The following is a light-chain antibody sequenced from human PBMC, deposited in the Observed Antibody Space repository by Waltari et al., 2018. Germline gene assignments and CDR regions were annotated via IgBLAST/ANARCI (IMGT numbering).Light chain of an antibody. V-gene: IGKV4-1*01. CDR1: QSVLYNSNNKNY. CDR3: QQYYTNPRT. Sequence: DIVMTQSPDSLTVSLGERATINCKSNQSVLYNSNNKNYVAWYQQKPGQPPKLLIYWASTRQSGVPDRFSGSGSGTDFTLTISSLQAEDVAVYHCQQYYTNPRTFGQGTKLEIK. J-gene: IGKJ1*01. CDR2: WAS.